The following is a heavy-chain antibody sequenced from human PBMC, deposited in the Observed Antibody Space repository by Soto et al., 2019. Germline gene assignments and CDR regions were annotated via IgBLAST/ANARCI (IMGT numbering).Heavy chain of an antibody. CDR1: GFTFSSYA. Sequence: GGSLRLSCAASGFTFSSYAMSWVRQAPGKGLEWVSAISGSGGSTYYADSVKGRFTISRDNSKNTLYLQMNSLRAEDTAVYYCAKDSGTDYYDSSGYPPTFDYWGQGTLVTVSS. J-gene: IGHJ4*02. V-gene: IGHV3-23*01. D-gene: IGHD3-22*01. CDR2: ISGSGGST. CDR3: AKDSGTDYYDSSGYPPTFDY.